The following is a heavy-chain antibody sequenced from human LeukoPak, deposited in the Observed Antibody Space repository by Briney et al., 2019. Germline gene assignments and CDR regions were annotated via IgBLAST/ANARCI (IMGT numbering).Heavy chain of an antibody. CDR3: VRLSGGVETWFYGSGSYNYYMDV. CDR1: GYTFTNYG. V-gene: IGHV1-18*01. CDR2: ISAYNGHT. Sequence: AXVKVSCKAAGYTFTNYGISWVRQAPGQGLEWMGWISAYNGHTKYAQKLQGRVTMTTDTSTSTAYMELRSLRSDDTAVYYCVRLSGGVETWFYGSGSYNYYMDVWGKGTTVTVSS. D-gene: IGHD3-10*01. J-gene: IGHJ6*03.